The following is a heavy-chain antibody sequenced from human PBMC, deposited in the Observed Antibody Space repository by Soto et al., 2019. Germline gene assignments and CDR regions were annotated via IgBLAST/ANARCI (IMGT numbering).Heavy chain of an antibody. J-gene: IGHJ6*02. CDR3: AREVYMVRGVIGDV. Sequence: EVQLVESGGGLVQPGGSLRLSCAASGFTFSSYWMSWVRQAPGKGLEWVANIKQDGSEKYYVDSVKGRFTISRDNAKNSRYLQMNSLRAEDTAVYYCAREVYMVRGVIGDVWGQGTTVTVSS. CDR1: GFTFSSYW. D-gene: IGHD3-10*01. V-gene: IGHV3-7*05. CDR2: IKQDGSEK.